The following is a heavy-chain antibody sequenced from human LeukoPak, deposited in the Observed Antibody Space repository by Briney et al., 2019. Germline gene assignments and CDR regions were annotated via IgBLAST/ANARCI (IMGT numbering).Heavy chain of an antibody. CDR2: INPNSGGT. D-gene: IGHD3-16*02. CDR1: GYTFTGYY. CDR3: ARGGYYDYVWGSYRYFDY. J-gene: IGHJ4*02. V-gene: IGHV1-2*06. Sequence: ASVKVSCKASGYTFTGYYMQWLRQAPGQGLEWMGRINPNSGGTNYAQKFQGRVTMTRDTSISTAYMELSRLRSDDTAVYYCARGGYYDYVWGSYRYFDYWGQGTLVTVSS.